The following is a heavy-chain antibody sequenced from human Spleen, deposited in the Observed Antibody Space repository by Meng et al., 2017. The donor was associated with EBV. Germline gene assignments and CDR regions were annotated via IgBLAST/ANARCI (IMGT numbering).Heavy chain of an antibody. V-gene: IGHV3-15*01. CDR2: IKSKTDGGTT. Sequence: VEAGGGLIKPGWSSSLSCAASGFTFRNAWMSWVRQAPGKGLEWVGRIKSKTDGGTTDYAAPVKGRFTISRDDSKNTLYLQMNSLKTEDTAVYYCTRWSYGGTAYWGQGTLVTVSS. CDR3: TRWSYGGTAY. J-gene: IGHJ4*02. CDR1: GFTFRNAW. D-gene: IGHD4-23*01.